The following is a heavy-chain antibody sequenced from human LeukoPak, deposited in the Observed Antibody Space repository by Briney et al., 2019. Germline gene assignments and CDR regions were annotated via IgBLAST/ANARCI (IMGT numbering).Heavy chain of an antibody. Sequence: GGSLRLSCAASGFTFSSYWMSWVRQAPGKGLEWVANIKQDGSEKYYVDSVKGRFTISRDNAKNSLYLQMNSLRAGDTAVYYCARDASYYDYVWGSYSNYYYGMDVWGQGTTVTVSS. CDR2: IKQDGSEK. J-gene: IGHJ6*02. CDR1: GFTFSSYW. D-gene: IGHD3-16*01. V-gene: IGHV3-7*01. CDR3: ARDASYYDYVWGSYSNYYYGMDV.